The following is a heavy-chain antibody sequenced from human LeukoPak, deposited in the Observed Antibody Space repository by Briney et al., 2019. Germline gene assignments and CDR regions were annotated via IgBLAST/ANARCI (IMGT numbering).Heavy chain of an antibody. D-gene: IGHD3-10*01. J-gene: IGHJ5*02. CDR2: INAGNGNT. CDR3: ARVGHMVRGVMNH. Sequence: ASVKVSCKASGYTFTSYAMHWVRQAPGQRLEWMGWINAGNGNTKYSQKFQGRVTITRDTSASTAYMELSSLRSEDTAVYYCARVGHMVRGVMNHWGQGTLVTVPS. V-gene: IGHV1-3*01. CDR1: GYTFTSYA.